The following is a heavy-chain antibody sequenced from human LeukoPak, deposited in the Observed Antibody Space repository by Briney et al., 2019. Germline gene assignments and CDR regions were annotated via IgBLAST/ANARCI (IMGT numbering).Heavy chain of an antibody. CDR2: IRSKAGNYAT. CDR3: TRHYSGLPFDP. CDR1: GLTISGSA. D-gene: IGHD6-19*01. V-gene: IGHV3-73*01. J-gene: IGHJ5*02. Sequence: SGGSLKLSCAASGLTISGSAMHWVRQAPGKGLEWVGRIRSKAGNYATTYAASVKGRFTISRDDSKNTAYLQMNSLKTEDTAVYYCTRHYSGLPFDPWGQGTLVTVFS.